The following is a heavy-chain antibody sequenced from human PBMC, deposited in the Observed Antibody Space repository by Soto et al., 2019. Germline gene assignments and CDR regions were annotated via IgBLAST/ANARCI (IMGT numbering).Heavy chain of an antibody. V-gene: IGHV3-7*03. CDR3: ARWSYLDY. Sequence: PGGSLRLSCAAPGFIFSDYWMSWVRQAPGKGPEWVANIKFDGSEKQYVDSVRGRFSISRDTSQSTLYLQMNSLRADDTAMYYCARWSYLDYWGQGTRVTVSS. CDR2: IKFDGSEK. CDR1: GFIFSDYW. J-gene: IGHJ4*02. D-gene: IGHD3-3*01.